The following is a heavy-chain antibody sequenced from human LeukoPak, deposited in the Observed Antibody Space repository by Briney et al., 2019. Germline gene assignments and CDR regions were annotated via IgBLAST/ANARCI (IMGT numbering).Heavy chain of an antibody. CDR1: GYSIRSDSY. J-gene: IGHJ5*02. CDR2: ISHTGST. D-gene: IGHD3-3*01. Sequence: NSSETLSLTCAVSGYSIRSDSYWGWVRQPPGKGLEWIASISHTGSTYYNPSLKSRVTMSVDTSKNQFSLNLSSVTAADTAVYYCARNATVIRALRFLERGGWFDPWGQGTLVTVSS. CDR3: ARNATVIRALRFLERGGWFDP. V-gene: IGHV4-38-2*01.